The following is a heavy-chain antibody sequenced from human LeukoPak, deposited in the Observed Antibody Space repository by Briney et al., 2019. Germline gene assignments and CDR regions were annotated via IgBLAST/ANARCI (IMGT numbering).Heavy chain of an antibody. V-gene: IGHV4-34*01. J-gene: IGHJ3*02. Sequence: SSETLSLTCAVYGGSFSGYYWSWIRQPPGKGLEWIGEINHSGSTNYNPSLKSRVTISVDTSKNQFSLKLSSVTAADTAVYYCARLDVSGYPIWGQGTMVTVPS. CDR2: INHSGST. D-gene: IGHD3-3*01. CDR1: GGSFSGYY. CDR3: ARLDVSGYPI.